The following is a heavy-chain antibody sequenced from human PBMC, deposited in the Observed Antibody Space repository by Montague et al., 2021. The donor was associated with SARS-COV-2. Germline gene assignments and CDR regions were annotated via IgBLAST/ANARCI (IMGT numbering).Heavy chain of an antibody. V-gene: IGHV4-59*08. Sequence: SETLSLTCTVSGVSISSYYWTWIRQPPGKGLEWIGFIYYSGSTNYNPSLKSRVTISVDTSKNQFSLKLSSVTAADTAVYYCAKQALTRYCTSTTCFGAAFDIWGQGTMVIVS. CDR1: GVSISSYY. D-gene: IGHD2-2*01. J-gene: IGHJ3*02. CDR3: AKQALTRYCTSTTCFGAAFDI. CDR2: IYYSGST.